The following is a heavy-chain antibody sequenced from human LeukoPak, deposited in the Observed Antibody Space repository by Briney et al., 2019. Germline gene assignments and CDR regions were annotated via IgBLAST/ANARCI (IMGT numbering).Heavy chain of an antibody. D-gene: IGHD3-9*01. Sequence: GESLKISCKGSGYSFTSYWIGWLGKMPGKGLGWVGVIYPGDSDNRYSPSFQGQVTISADKSISTAYLQWSSLKASDTAMYYFAMMFYDILTGYSPGAYYYYGMDVWGQGTTVTVSS. J-gene: IGHJ6*02. CDR1: GYSFTSYW. CDR3: AMMFYDILTGYSPGAYYYYGMDV. CDR2: IYPGDSDN. V-gene: IGHV5-51*01.